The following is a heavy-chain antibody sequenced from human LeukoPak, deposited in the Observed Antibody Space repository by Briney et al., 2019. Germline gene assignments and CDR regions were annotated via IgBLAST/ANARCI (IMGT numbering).Heavy chain of an antibody. CDR3: ARDHGGETTVTPGVPFDY. V-gene: IGHV3-33*01. J-gene: IGHJ4*02. CDR1: GFTFSSYG. CDR2: IYYDGSHK. Sequence: GRSLRLSCAASGFTFSSYGMHWVRQAPGKGLDWVALIYYDGSHKYYAYSVEGRFTISRDNSKNTLYLQMNSLRAEDTAVYYCARDHGGETTVTPGVPFDYWGQGTLVTVSS. D-gene: IGHD4-17*01.